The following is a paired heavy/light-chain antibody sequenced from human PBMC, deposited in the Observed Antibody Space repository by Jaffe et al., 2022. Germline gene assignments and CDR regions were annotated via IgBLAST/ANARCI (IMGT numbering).Heavy chain of an antibody. J-gene: IGHJ4*02. Sequence: EVQLLESGGGLVQPGGSLRLSCAASGFTFSSYAMSWVRQAPGKGLEWVSAISGSGGSTYYADSVKGRFTISRDNSKNTLYLQMNSLRAEDTAVYYCAKFRPPLAYCGGDCYTDFDYWGQGTLVTVSS. D-gene: IGHD2-21*01. CDR1: GFTFSSYA. CDR2: ISGSGGST. V-gene: IGHV3-23*01. CDR3: AKFRPPLAYCGGDCYTDFDY.
Light chain of an antibody. V-gene: IGLV3-1*01. CDR1: KLGDKY. Sequence: SYELTQPPSVSVSPGQTASITCSGDKLGDKYACWYQQKPGQSPVLVIYQDSKRPSGIPERFSGSNSGNTATLTISGTQAMDEADYYCQAWDSSTALVFGGGTKLTVL. CDR2: QDS. J-gene: IGLJ2*01. CDR3: QAWDSSTALV.